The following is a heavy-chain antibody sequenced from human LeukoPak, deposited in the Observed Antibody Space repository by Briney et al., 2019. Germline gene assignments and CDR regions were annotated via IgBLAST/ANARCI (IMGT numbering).Heavy chain of an antibody. J-gene: IGHJ4*02. CDR2: ISYDESYK. CDR1: GFIFSSYG. CDR3: ARYSESYHAIDY. Sequence: GGSLRLSCAASGFIFSSYGMHWVRQAPGKGLEWVAVISYDESYKYYADSVKGRFTISRDNSKNTLFLHMNSLRDEDTAVYYCARYSESYHAIDYWGQGTLVTVSS. D-gene: IGHD1-26*01. V-gene: IGHV3-30*03.